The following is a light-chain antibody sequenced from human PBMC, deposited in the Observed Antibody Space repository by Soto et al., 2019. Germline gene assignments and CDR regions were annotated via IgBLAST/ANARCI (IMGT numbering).Light chain of an antibody. CDR1: SSDVGGYNY. V-gene: IGLV2-14*01. CDR2: EVS. CDR3: SSYAGSSIFV. J-gene: IGLJ1*01. Sequence: QSVLTQPASVSGSPGQSITISCTGTSSDVGGYNYVSWYQHHPGKAPKLMIYEVSNRPSGVSNRFSGSKSGNTASLTISGLQAEDEADYYCSSYAGSSIFVFGTGTKLTVL.